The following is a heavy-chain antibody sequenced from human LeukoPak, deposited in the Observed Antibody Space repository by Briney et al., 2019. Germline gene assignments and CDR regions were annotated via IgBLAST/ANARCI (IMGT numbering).Heavy chain of an antibody. J-gene: IGHJ1*01. CDR3: AKEGSLYGSGSYYLEYFQH. Sequence: PGGSLRLSCEASGFSFRSYAMTWVRQAPGKGLEWVSAISGSDSKTYYADSVMGRFTISRDNSKNTLYLQMNSLTAEDTAVYYCAKEGSLYGSGSYYLEYFQHWGQGTLVTVSS. V-gene: IGHV3-23*01. CDR1: GFSFRSYA. D-gene: IGHD3-10*01. CDR2: ISGSDSKT.